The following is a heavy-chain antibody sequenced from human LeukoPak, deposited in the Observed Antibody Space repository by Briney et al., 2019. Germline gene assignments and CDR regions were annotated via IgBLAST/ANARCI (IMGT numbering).Heavy chain of an antibody. CDR1: GFTVSSSS. CDR2: ISRDGNT. J-gene: IGHJ6*02. Sequence: GGSLTLSCAASGFTVSSSSMNWVRLGPGKGLEWVSFISRDGNTYYADSVKCRFTISRDNSSNTLSLQMHGLRAEDTAVYYCARGQEQFSSPWQWGPRRKNFYYYGMDVWGQGTTVTVSS. D-gene: IGHD6-19*01. CDR3: ARGQEQFSSPWQWGPRRKNFYYYGMDV. V-gene: IGHV3-66*01.